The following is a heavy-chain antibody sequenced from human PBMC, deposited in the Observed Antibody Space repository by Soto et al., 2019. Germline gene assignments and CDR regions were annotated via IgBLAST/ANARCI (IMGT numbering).Heavy chain of an antibody. CDR2: INWNSGSI. CDR1: GFTFDYYA. Sequence: GGSLRVSCAASGFTFDYYAMHWVRQFPGKGLEWVSGINWNSGSIGYGDSVKGRFAISRDNAKNSLHLQMNSLSAEDTAFYYCVKDESINWYSGHFRHWGQGTLVTVSS. V-gene: IGHV3-9*01. J-gene: IGHJ1*01. CDR3: VKDESINWYSGHFRH. D-gene: IGHD6-13*01.